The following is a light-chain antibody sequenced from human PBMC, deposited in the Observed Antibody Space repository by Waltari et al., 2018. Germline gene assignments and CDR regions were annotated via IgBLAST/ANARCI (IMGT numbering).Light chain of an antibody. J-gene: IGLJ3*02. CDR1: SSNIGSNT. Sequence: QSVLTQPPSASGTPGQRVTISCSGSSSNIGSNTVDWYLQFPGTAPKLVIYNNNQRPSGVPDRFSGSKSGTSASLVISGLQSEDEADYYCAAWDDNLEGSWVFGGGTKLTVL. CDR2: NNN. V-gene: IGLV1-44*01. CDR3: AAWDDNLEGSWV.